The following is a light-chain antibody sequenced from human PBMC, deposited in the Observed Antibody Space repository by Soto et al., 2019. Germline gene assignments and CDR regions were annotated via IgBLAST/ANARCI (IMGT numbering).Light chain of an antibody. J-gene: IGKJ1*01. CDR3: QQYGSSRWT. V-gene: IGKV3-20*01. CDR2: GTS. CDR1: QSVSRTF. Sequence: EIVLTQSPGTLSLSPGERATLSCRASQSVSRTFLAWYQQKPGQAPRLLIYGTSNRATGIPDRFSGSGSGTDFTLTISRLEPEDFAVYYCQQYGSSRWTFGQGTKVDIK.